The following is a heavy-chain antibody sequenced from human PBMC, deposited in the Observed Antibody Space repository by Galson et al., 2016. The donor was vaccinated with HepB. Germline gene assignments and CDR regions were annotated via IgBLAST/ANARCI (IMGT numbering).Heavy chain of an antibody. CDR1: GGSISSGRYY. Sequence: LSLTCTVSGGSISSGRYYWGWIRQPPGKGLEWIGSIYYSGTTYYNPSLRSRVTISVDTSKNQFSLKLSSVTAADTAVYFCARPNSSGLSYYYYMDVWGKGTTVTVSS. CDR2: IYYSGTT. D-gene: IGHD6-25*01. CDR3: ARPNSSGLSYYYYMDV. V-gene: IGHV4-39*01. J-gene: IGHJ6*03.